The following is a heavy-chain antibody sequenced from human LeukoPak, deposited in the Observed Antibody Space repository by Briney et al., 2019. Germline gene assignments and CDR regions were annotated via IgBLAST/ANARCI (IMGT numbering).Heavy chain of an antibody. D-gene: IGHD2-15*01. J-gene: IGHJ3*02. CDR1: GYTFTGYY. CDR3: ATDSDCSGGSCYDAFDI. CDR2: INPNSGGT. Sequence: ASVKVSCKASGYTFTGYYMHWVRQAPGQGLEWMGRINPNSGGTNYAQKFQGRVTMTRDTSISTAYMELSWLRSEDTAVYYCATDSDCSGGSCYDAFDIWGQGTMVTVSS. V-gene: IGHV1-2*06.